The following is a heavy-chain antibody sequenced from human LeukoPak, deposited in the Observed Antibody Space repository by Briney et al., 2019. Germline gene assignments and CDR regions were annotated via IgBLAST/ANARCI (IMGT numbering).Heavy chain of an antibody. V-gene: IGHV4-39*01. CDR2: VYYSGST. D-gene: IGHD3-3*01. CDR3: ARRARRLVPYYDFWSGYPSEHFDY. CDR1: GGSISSSFYY. Sequence: SETLSLTCSVSGGSISSSFYYWGWIRQPPGKGLEWIGSVYYSGSTYYNPSLKSRVTISVDTSKNQFSLKLSSVTAADTAVYYCARRARRLVPYYDFWSGYPSEHFDYWGQGTLVTVSS. J-gene: IGHJ4*02.